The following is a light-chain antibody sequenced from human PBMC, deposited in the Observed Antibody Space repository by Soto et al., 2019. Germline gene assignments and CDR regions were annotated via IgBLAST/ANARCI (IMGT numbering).Light chain of an antibody. V-gene: IGKV1-5*01. Sequence: DIQMTQSPSTLPPSVGDRVTITCRSSQSISNWLAWYQQKPGTAPKVLIYHASNLQSGVPSRFSGSVSGTEFTLTISSLQSEDFAVYSCQQYKDWPPLTFGGATRLEIK. CDR1: QSISNW. CDR3: QQYKDWPPLT. J-gene: IGKJ5*01. CDR2: HAS.